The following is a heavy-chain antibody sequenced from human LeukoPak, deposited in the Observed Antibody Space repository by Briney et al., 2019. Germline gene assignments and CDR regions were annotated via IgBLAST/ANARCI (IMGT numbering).Heavy chain of an antibody. V-gene: IGHV1-2*04. CDR1: GYTFVGYF. D-gene: IGHD6-13*01. J-gene: IGHJ6*02. CDR3: ARAAGSSWHYGMDV. Sequence: ASVKVSCKASGYTFVGYFMHWVRQAPGQGLEWMGWINPNNGGTNYAQKFQDWVTMTRDTSTSTVYMEVSRLRSDDTAVYYCARAAGSSWHYGMDVWAQGTTVTVSS. CDR2: INPNNGGT.